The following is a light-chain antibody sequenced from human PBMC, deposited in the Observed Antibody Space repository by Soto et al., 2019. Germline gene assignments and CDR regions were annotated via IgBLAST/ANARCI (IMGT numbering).Light chain of an antibody. CDR3: QQYAGSPRT. Sequence: EIVLTQSPGTLSLSPGERATLSCRASQSVSSSYVAWYQQKPGQAPRLLIYGATSRDTGIPDRFSGSGSGTDFTLTISRLRPEDFALYYCQQYAGSPRTFGQGTKVEIK. CDR2: GAT. V-gene: IGKV3-20*01. J-gene: IGKJ1*01. CDR1: QSVSSSY.